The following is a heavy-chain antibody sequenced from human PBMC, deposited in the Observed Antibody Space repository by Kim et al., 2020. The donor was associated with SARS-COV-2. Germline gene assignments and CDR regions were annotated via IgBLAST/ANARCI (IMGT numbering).Heavy chain of an antibody. CDR1: GGTFSSYA. Sequence: SVKVSCKASGGTFSSYAISWVRQAPGQGLEWMGGIIPIFGTANYAQKFQGRVTITADESTSTAYMELSSLRSEDTAVYYCARGIKGYCSGGSCYGAFDIWGQGTMVTVSS. J-gene: IGHJ3*02. CDR3: ARGIKGYCSGGSCYGAFDI. CDR2: IIPIFGTA. V-gene: IGHV1-69*13. D-gene: IGHD2-15*01.